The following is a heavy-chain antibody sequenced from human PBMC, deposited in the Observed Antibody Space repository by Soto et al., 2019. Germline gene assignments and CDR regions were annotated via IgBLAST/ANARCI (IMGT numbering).Heavy chain of an antibody. J-gene: IGHJ4*02. V-gene: IGHV5-10-1*01. CDR2: IDPRDSYT. CDR1: GYSFTSYW. CDR3: ARRHGSGSYIGY. D-gene: IGHD3-10*01. Sequence: EVQLVQSGAEVKKPGESLRISCKGSGYSFTSYWISWVRQMPGKGLEWMGRIDPRDSYTNYSPSFQGHVTIAADKSISTAYLQWSSLKAPDTAMYYCARRHGSGSYIGYWGQGTLVTVSS.